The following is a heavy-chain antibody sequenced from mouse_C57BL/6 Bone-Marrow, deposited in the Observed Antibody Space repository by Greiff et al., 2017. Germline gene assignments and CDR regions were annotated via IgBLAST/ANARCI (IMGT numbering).Heavy chain of an antibody. Sequence: QVQLQQSGAELVKPGASVKLSCKASGYTFTEYTIHWVKQRSGQGLEWIGWFYPGSGSIKYNEKFKDKATLTADKSSSTVYVELSRLTSEDSAVYFCARHKEGDSSGYVWFAYWGQGTLVTVSA. CDR1: GYTFTEYT. J-gene: IGHJ3*01. V-gene: IGHV1-62-2*01. CDR3: ARHKEGDSSGYVWFAY. D-gene: IGHD3-2*02. CDR2: FYPGSGSI.